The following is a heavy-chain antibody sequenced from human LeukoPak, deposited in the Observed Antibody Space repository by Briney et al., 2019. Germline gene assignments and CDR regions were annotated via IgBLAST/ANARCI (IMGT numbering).Heavy chain of an antibody. CDR2: ITSSSSYI. V-gene: IGHV3-21*01. CDR1: GFTLSSYS. CDR3: ARERASTVTTFYGMDV. D-gene: IGHD4-17*01. J-gene: IGHJ6*02. Sequence: GGPLRLSCAASGFTLSSYSMNWVRQAPGKGLEWVSYITSSSSYIYYADSVKGRFTISRDNAKNSLYLQMNSLRAEDTAVYYCARERASTVTTFYGMDVWGQGTTVTVSS.